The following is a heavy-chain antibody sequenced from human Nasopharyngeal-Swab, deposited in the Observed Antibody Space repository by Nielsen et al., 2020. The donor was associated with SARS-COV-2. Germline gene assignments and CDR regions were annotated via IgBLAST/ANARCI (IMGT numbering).Heavy chain of an antibody. V-gene: IGHV3-48*04. CDR1: GFTFSPYT. CDR3: ARERGGGYGDY. Sequence: GESLKISCATSGFTFSPYTMTWVRQAQGKGLQWISYITSGNSVQYADSVRGCFTISRDNAKNSLYLQMNSLTAEYTAVYYCARERGGGYGDYWGQGTLVTVSS. D-gene: IGHD5-12*01. CDR2: ITSGNSV. J-gene: IGHJ4*02.